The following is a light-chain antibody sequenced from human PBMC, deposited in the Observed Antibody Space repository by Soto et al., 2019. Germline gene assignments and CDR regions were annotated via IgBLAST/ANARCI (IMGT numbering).Light chain of an antibody. CDR3: SSYTSSSTLGV. V-gene: IGLV2-14*01. CDR2: DVS. Sequence: QSALTQPASVSGSPGQSITISCTGTNSDVGGYNYVSWYQQHPGKAPKLMIYDVSNRPSGVSNRFSGSKSGNTASLTISGLQAEDEADYYCSSYTSSSTLGVFGGGTKLTVL. J-gene: IGLJ2*01. CDR1: NSDVGGYNY.